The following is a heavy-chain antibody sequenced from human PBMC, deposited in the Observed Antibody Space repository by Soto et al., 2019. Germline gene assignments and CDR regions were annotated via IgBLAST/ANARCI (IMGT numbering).Heavy chain of an antibody. CDR1: GGSISSYY. CDR3: AREGENLWALDY. Sequence: PSETLSLTCTVSGGSISSYYWSWIRQPPGKGLEWIGYIYYSGSTNYNPSLKSRVTISVDTSKNQFSLKLSSVTAADTAVYYCAREGENLWALDYWGQGTLVTVSS. D-gene: IGHD3-10*01. J-gene: IGHJ4*02. V-gene: IGHV4-59*01. CDR2: IYYSGST.